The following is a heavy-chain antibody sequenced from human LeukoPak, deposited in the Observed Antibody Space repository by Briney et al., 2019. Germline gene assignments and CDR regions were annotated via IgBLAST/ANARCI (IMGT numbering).Heavy chain of an antibody. CDR2: IKSKTDGGTT. Sequence: RTGGSLRVSCAAAGFTFSNVWMSWVRQAPGKGLEWVGRIKSKTDGGTTDYAAPVKGRFTISRDDSKNTLYLQMNSLKTEDTAVYYCTTDQWPYYDFWSGYSAGGRWAYWGQGTLVTVSS. CDR3: TTDQWPYYDFWSGYSAGGRWAY. D-gene: IGHD3-3*01. J-gene: IGHJ4*02. V-gene: IGHV3-15*01. CDR1: GFTFSNVW.